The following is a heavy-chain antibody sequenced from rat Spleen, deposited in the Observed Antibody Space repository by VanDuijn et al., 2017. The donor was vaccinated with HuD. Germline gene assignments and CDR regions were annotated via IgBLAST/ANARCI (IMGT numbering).Heavy chain of an antibody. CDR2: ISYSGST. Sequence: EVQLQESGPGLVKPSQSLSLTCSVTSYSITSNYWGRIRKVPGNKMEWIGHISYSGSTSYNPSLKSRISITRDTSKNQFFLQLNSVTTEDTAMYYCTAALTTPFAYWGQGTLVTVSS. D-gene: IGHD1-10*01. V-gene: IGHV3-1*01. J-gene: IGHJ3*01. CDR3: TAALTTPFAY. CDR1: SYSITSNY.